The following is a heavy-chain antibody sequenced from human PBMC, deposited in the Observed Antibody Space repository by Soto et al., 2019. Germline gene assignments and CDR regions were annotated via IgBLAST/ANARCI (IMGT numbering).Heavy chain of an antibody. Sequence: QVQLVQSGAEVKKPGSSVKVSCKASGDTFRNYAFTWVRQAPGQGLEWMGTIIPLFSTRYAQKFQGRVTMTADESTSTVYMDLSSLKSDDSAVYYCARDSGIAGVGRGTSFAHWGQGTLVTVSS. J-gene: IGHJ4*02. CDR3: ARDSGIAGVGRGTSFAH. D-gene: IGHD6-19*01. CDR2: IIPLFST. V-gene: IGHV1-69*18. CDR1: GDTFRNYA.